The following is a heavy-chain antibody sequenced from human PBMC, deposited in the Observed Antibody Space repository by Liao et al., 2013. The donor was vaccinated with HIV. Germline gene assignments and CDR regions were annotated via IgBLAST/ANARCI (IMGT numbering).Heavy chain of an antibody. Sequence: QVQLQESGPGLVKPSQTLSLTCTVSGGSISSGTHYWSWIRQPAGKGLEWIGRIYTSGSTNYSPSLKSRVTISVDTPKNQFSLKLNSVTAADTAVYYCASERAAAVAEYVQHWGQGTLVTVSS. CDR2: IYTSGST. V-gene: IGHV4-61*02. D-gene: IGHD6-13*01. CDR1: GGSISSGTHY. CDR3: ASERAAAVAEYVQH. J-gene: IGHJ1*01.